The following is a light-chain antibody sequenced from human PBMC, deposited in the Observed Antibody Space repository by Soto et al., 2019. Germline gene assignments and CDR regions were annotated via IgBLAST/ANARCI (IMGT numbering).Light chain of an antibody. V-gene: IGLV2-14*01. J-gene: IGLJ2*01. CDR2: DVS. Sequence: QAVLTQPASVSGSPGQSITISCTGTSSDVGGYNYVSWYQQHPGKAPKLMIYDVSNRPSGVSDRFSGSKSGNTASLTISGLQAEDEADYYCSSYLSRSTNVVFGGGTKLTVL. CDR3: SSYLSRSTNVV. CDR1: SSDVGGYNY.